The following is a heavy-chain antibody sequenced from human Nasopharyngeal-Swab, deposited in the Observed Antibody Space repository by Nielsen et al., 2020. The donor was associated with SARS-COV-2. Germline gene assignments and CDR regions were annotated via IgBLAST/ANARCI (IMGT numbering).Heavy chain of an antibody. J-gene: IGHJ4*02. CDR2: INPNNGGT. CDR1: GYTFTGYY. V-gene: IGHV1-2*02. CDR3: ARDPDYTGSGPDS. Sequence: ASVKVSCKASGYTFTGYYLHWVRQAPGQGLEWMGWINPNNGGTNYAQNFQGRVTLTRDTSITTAYMELSSLKSDDTALYFCARDPDYTGSGPDSWGQGTLVTVSS. D-gene: IGHD1-26*01.